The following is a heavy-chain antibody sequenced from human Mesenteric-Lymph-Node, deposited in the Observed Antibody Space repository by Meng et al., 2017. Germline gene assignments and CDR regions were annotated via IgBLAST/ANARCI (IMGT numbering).Heavy chain of an antibody. V-gene: IGHV1-8*03. J-gene: IGHJ4*02. CDR3: ARDNLYGDYEIDY. CDR1: GYTFTSYG. D-gene: IGHD4-17*01. Sequence: QVKLVQSGAEVKKPGASVKVSCKASGYTFTSYGISWVRQAPGQGLEWMGWMNPNSGNTGYAQKFQGRVTITRNTSISTAYMELSSLRSEDTAVYYCARDNLYGDYEIDYWGQGTLVTVSS. CDR2: MNPNSGNT.